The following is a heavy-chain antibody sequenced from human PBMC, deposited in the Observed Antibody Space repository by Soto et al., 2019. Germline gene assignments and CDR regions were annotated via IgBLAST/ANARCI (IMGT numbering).Heavy chain of an antibody. J-gene: IGHJ4*02. D-gene: IGHD3-9*01. V-gene: IGHV3-64D*06. Sequence: PGGSLRLSCSASGFTFSSFDVHWVRQAPGKGLEFVAGISPTGGSTYYADSVKGRSTISRDNSMNTLYLQMGSLRPEDTAVYYCVKLTDYWGQGTLVTVSS. CDR3: VKLTDY. CDR1: GFTFSSFD. CDR2: ISPTGGST.